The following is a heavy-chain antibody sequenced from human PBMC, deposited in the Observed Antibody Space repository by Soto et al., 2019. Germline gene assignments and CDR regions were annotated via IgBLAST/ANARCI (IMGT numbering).Heavy chain of an antibody. Sequence: GGSLRLSCEASGFTFDDFSMHWVRQFPGKGPEWVAGIKWDGGELSYADSVKGRFSISRDNAKNSLFLQMNSVRPEDTARYYCTKDKSGNCGPNIEEYFQHWGQGTLVTVSS. CDR3: TKDKSGNCGPNIEEYFQH. D-gene: IGHD2-15*01. J-gene: IGHJ1*01. CDR1: GFTFDDFS. CDR2: IKWDGGEL. V-gene: IGHV3-9*01.